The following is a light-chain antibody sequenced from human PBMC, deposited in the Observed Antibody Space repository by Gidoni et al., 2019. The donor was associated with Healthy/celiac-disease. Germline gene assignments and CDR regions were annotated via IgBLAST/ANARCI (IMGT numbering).Light chain of an antibody. Sequence: PGQSITISCTGTSSDVGGYNYVSWYQQHPGKAPKLMIYDVSNRPSGVSNRFSGSKSGNTASLTISGLQAEDEADYYCSSYTSSSTPYVFGTGTKVTVL. CDR2: DVS. CDR3: SSYTSSSTPYV. V-gene: IGLV2-14*03. J-gene: IGLJ1*01. CDR1: SSDVGGYNY.